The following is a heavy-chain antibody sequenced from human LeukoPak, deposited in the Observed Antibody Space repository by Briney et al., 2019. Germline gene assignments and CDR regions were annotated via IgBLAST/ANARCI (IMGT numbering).Heavy chain of an antibody. D-gene: IGHD2-15*01. J-gene: IGHJ4*02. V-gene: IGHV4-4*07. CDR3: ARQGYCSGGSCYTWILDY. Sequence: PSETLSLTXTVSGGSIGSYYWSWIRQAAGKGLEWLGRIYTSGSTNYNPSLKSRVTMSVDTSKNQFSLKLSSVTAADTAVYYCARQGYCSGGSCYTWILDYWGQGTLVTVSS. CDR1: GGSIGSYY. CDR2: IYTSGST.